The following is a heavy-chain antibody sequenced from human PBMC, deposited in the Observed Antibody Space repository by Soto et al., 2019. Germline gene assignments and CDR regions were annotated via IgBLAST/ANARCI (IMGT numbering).Heavy chain of an antibody. V-gene: IGHV1-18*01. CDR3: AGVGPYDTGSYMFRYKWFDP. D-gene: IGHD3-10*01. Sequence: ASVKVSCKASGYTFTSYGISWVRQAPGQGLEWMGWISAYNGNTNYAQKLQGRVTMTTDTSTSTAYMELRSLRSDDTAVYYCAGVGPYDTGSYMFRYKWFDPWGQGTLVTVSS. CDR2: ISAYNGNT. CDR1: GYTFTSYG. J-gene: IGHJ5*02.